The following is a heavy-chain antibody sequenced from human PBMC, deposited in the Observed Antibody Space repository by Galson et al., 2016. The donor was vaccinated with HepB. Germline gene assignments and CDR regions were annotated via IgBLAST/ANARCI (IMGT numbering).Heavy chain of an antibody. V-gene: IGHV1-24*01. J-gene: IGHJ4*02. Sequence: SVKVSCKVFAYTLSELSMHWVRQAPGKGLEWMGGLDHEDGARIYAQNFQGRVTMTEDTSTDTAYLELSSLTSEDTAVYYCATTPRGYGILTFDYWGQGSLVTVSS. CDR2: LDHEDGAR. D-gene: IGHD3-9*01. CDR3: ATTPRGYGILTFDY. CDR1: AYTLSELS.